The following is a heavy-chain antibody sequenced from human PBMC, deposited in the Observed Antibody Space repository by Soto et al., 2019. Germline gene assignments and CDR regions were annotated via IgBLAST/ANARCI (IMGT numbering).Heavy chain of an antibody. CDR1: GYTFTSYY. CDR3: ARERSPTARTHYYYYYMDV. V-gene: IGHV1-46*03. CDR2: INPSGGST. D-gene: IGHD3-16*01. J-gene: IGHJ6*03. Sequence: ASVKVSCKASGYTFTSYYMHWVRQAPGQGLEWMGIINPSGGSTSYAQKFQGRVTMTRDTSTSTVYMELSSLRSEDTAVYYCARERSPTARTHYYYYYMDVWGKGTTVTVS.